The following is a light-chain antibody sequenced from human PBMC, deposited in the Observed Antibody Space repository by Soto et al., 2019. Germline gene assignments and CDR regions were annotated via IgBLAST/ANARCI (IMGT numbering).Light chain of an antibody. Sequence: IVMTQSPDTLAVSPGETVTLSCRASQSLSDNLAWYQQKTGQPPRLLIFRASTRASGIPARFSGGGSGTEFTLTISRLQSEDFAVYYCQRYGNWPPWTFGPGTRVEIK. CDR1: QSLSDN. CDR2: RAS. CDR3: QRYGNWPPWT. J-gene: IGKJ1*01. V-gene: IGKV3-15*01.